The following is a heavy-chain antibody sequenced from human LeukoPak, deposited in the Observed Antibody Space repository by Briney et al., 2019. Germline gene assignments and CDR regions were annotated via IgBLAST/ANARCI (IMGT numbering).Heavy chain of an antibody. CDR1: GASISSYY. CDR3: ARGPHCSSTSCYYDYYYMDV. Sequence: SETLSLTCTVSGASISSYYWSWIRQSPGKGLEWIGYIYYSGSTNYNPSLKSRVTISVGTSKNQFSLKLSSVTAADTAVYYCARGPHCSSTSCYYDYYYMDVWGKGTTVTVSS. J-gene: IGHJ6*03. D-gene: IGHD2-2*01. CDR2: IYYSGST. V-gene: IGHV4-59*01.